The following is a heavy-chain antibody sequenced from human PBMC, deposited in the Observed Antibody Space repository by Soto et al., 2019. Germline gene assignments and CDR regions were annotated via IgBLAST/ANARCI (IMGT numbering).Heavy chain of an antibody. CDR3: ARDGDLLLFGELLFPPKYVMDV. CDR1: GYTFTSYA. Sequence: GASVKVSCKASGYTFTSYAMHWVRQAPGQRLEWMGWINAGNGNTKYSQKFQGRVTITRDTSASTAYMELSSLRSEDTAVYYCARDGDLLLFGELLFPPKYVMDVCAQGTTV. D-gene: IGHD3-10*01. CDR2: INAGNGNT. J-gene: IGHJ6*02. V-gene: IGHV1-3*01.